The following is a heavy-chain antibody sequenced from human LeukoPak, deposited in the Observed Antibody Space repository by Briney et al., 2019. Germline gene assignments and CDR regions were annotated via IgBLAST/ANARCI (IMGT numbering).Heavy chain of an antibody. CDR2: INPNSGGT. CDR1: GYTFTSYG. J-gene: IGHJ4*02. D-gene: IGHD3-3*01. CDR3: ARDAEPLRFLEWFPTNY. V-gene: IGHV1-2*02. Sequence: ASVKVSCKASGYTFTSYGISWVRQAPGQGLEWMGWINPNSGGTNYAQKFQGRVTMTRDTSISTAYMELSRLRSDDTAVYYCARDAEPLRFLEWFPTNYWGQGTLVTVSS.